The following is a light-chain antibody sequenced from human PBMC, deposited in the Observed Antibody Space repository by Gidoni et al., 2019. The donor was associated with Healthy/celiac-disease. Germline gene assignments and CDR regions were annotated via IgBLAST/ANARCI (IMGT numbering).Light chain of an antibody. Sequence: EIVLTQSPATLSLSPGERATLCCRASQSVSSYLAWYQQKPGQAPRLLISDASNRATGIPARFSGSGSGTDFTLTISSLGPEDFAVYCCQQRSNWPPGYTFGQGTKLEIQ. CDR3: QQRSNWPPGYT. CDR2: DAS. CDR1: QSVSSY. J-gene: IGKJ2*01. V-gene: IGKV3-11*01.